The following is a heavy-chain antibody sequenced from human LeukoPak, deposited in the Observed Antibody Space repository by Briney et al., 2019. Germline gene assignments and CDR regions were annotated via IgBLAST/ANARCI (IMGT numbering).Heavy chain of an antibody. CDR2: RRYDGSNK. V-gene: IGHV3-30*02. Sequence: GGSLRLSCAASGFTFSSFGMHWVRQAPGRGLEWVAFRRYDGSNKYYSDSVKGRFTISRDNSKNTLYLQMNSLTAEDTAVYYCAKHSQDLSGGNRGPADYWGQGTLVTAPS. J-gene: IGHJ4*02. D-gene: IGHD4-23*01. CDR1: GFTFSSFG. CDR3: AKHSQDLSGGNRGPADY.